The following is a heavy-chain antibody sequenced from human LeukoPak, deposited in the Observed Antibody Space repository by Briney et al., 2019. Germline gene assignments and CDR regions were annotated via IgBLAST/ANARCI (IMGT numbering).Heavy chain of an antibody. J-gene: IGHJ4*02. CDR3: ARDAGGGGIVVVVAATAGDYFDY. Sequence: VASVKVSCKASGGTFSSYAISWVRQAPGQGLEWMGRIIPILGIANYAQKFQGRVTITADKSTSTAYMELSSLRSEDTAVYYCARDAGGGGIVVVVAATAGDYFDYWGQGTLVTVSS. CDR2: IIPILGIA. D-gene: IGHD2-15*01. V-gene: IGHV1-69*04. CDR1: GGTFSSYA.